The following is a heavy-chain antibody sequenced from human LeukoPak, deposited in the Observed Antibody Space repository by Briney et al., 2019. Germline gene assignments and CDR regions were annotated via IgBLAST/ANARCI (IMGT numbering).Heavy chain of an antibody. Sequence: ASVKVSCKASGGTFSSYAISWVRQAPGQGLEWMGGNIPIFGTTNYAQKFQGRVTITADESTSTAYMELSSLRSEDTAVYYCARGGLWYDSSGYYFDYWGQGTLVTVSS. CDR1: GGTFSSYA. CDR2: NIPIFGTT. V-gene: IGHV1-69*13. J-gene: IGHJ4*02. CDR3: ARGGLWYDSSGYYFDY. D-gene: IGHD3-22*01.